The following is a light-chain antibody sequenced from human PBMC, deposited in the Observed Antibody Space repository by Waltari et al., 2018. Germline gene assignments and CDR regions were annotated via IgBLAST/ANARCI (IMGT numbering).Light chain of an antibody. CDR2: EVN. CDR1: NSDVGTYNY. V-gene: IGLV2-8*01. Sequence: QSALTQPPSASGSPGQSVTISCTGTNSDVGTYNYVSWFQQHPGRAPKLLIYEVNKRPSGVPGRFSGSKSDNSASLTVSGLQADDEAVYHCSSYAGSNTLVFGGGTKLTVL. CDR3: SSYAGSNTLV. J-gene: IGLJ2*01.